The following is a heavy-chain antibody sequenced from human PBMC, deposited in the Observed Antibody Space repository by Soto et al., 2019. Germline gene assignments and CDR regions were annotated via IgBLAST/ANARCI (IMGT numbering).Heavy chain of an antibody. D-gene: IGHD3-3*02. J-gene: IGHJ4*02. Sequence: SETLSLTCTVSGGSISSSSYYWGWFRQPPGKGLEWIGSIYYSGSTYYNPSLKSRVTISVDTSKNQFSLKLSSVTAADTAVYYCARLPSRHLVDYWGQGTLVTVSS. CDR2: IYYSGST. CDR3: ARLPSRHLVDY. V-gene: IGHV4-39*01. CDR1: GGSISSSSYY.